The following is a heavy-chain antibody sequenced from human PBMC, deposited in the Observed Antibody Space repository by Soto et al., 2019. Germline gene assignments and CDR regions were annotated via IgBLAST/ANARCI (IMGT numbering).Heavy chain of an antibody. J-gene: IGHJ5*02. CDR2: ISTGGERT. CDR1: GFTFSSYA. D-gene: IGHD4-17*01. V-gene: IGHV3-23*01. Sequence: GGSLRLSCAASGFTFSSYAMDWARQAPGKGLEWVSAISTGGERTFYAESVKGRFTVSRDNSKNTLYLQMNSLGADDTAIYYCAIDLPDHGETRLVSWGQGTLVTVSS. CDR3: AIDLPDHGETRLVS.